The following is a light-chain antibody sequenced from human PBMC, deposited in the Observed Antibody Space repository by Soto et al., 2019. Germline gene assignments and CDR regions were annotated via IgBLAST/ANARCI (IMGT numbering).Light chain of an antibody. J-gene: IGKJ5*01. CDR2: KAS. V-gene: IGKV1-5*03. CDR3: QQYNSYSSLT. CDR1: QSISSW. Sequence: DIQMTQSPSTLSASVAARVTVTCRASQSISSWLAWYQQKPGKAPKLLIYKASSLESGVPSRFSGSGSGTEFTLTISSLQPDDFATYYCQQYNSYSSLTFGQGTRLEIK.